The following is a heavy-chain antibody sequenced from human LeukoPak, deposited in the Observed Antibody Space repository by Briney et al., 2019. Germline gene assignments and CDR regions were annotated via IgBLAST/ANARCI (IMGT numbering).Heavy chain of an antibody. CDR3: ARERGYSGSYYYFDY. CDR1: GGSFSTYY. CDR2: INHSGST. V-gene: IGHV4-34*01. Sequence: PSETLSLTCAVYGGSFSTYYWSWIRQPPGKGLEWIGEINHSGSTTYNPSLESRVTISIDTSKNQFSLKLSSVTAADTAVYYCARERGYSGSYYYFDYWGQGTLVTVSS. J-gene: IGHJ4*02. D-gene: IGHD1-26*01.